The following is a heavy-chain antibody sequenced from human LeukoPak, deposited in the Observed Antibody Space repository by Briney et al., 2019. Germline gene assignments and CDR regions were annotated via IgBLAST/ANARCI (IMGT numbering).Heavy chain of an antibody. CDR3: ARDHVKRNFDY. CDR1: GFTFSSYW. D-gene: IGHD1-1*01. Sequence: TGGSLRLSCAASGFTFSSYWMSWVRQAPGKGLEWVANIKQDGSGKYYVDSVKGRFTISRDNAKNSLYLQMNSLRAEDTAVYYCARDHVKRNFDYWGQGTLVTVSS. J-gene: IGHJ4*02. V-gene: IGHV3-7*01. CDR2: IKQDGSGK.